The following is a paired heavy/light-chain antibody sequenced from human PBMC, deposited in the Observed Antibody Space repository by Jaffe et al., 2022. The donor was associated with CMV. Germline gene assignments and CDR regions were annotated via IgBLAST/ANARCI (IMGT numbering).Light chain of an antibody. CDR1: HDIKDY. J-gene: IGKJ4*02. V-gene: IGKV1-39*01. Sequence: DIQMTQSPSSLSASVGDRVTITCRASHDIKDYLNWYQRKPGKAPNLLIYAASSLQSGVPSRFSGSGSGTDFTLTISSLQPEDFATYYCQQSYRPSTFGPGTKVEVK. CDR2: AAS. CDR3: QQSYRPST.
Heavy chain of an antibody. CDR1: GFTFKNYN. V-gene: IGHV3-48*02. J-gene: IGHJ6*02. D-gene: IGHD3-10*01. CDR3: ARDVPLTPLRGFISWGPKDYYYYAMDV. Sequence: EVQLVESGGGLVQPGGSLRLSCAASGFTFKNYNMNWVRQAPGKGLEWIAYIDSNSNTLYYADSVRGRITISRDNAKSSLYLQMNSLRDEDTAVYYCARDVPLTPLRGFISWGPKDYYYYAMDVWGQGTTVAVSS. CDR2: IDSNSNTL.